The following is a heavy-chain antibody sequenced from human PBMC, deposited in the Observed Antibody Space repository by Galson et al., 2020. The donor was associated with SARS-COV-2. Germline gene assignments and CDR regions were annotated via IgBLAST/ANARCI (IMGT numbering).Heavy chain of an antibody. V-gene: IGHV3-23*01. CDR1: GFTFSSYA. D-gene: IGHD1-26*01. Sequence: GESLKISCAASGFTFSSYAMSWVRQAPGKGLEWVSGISGSGGSTYYADSVKGRFTISRDNSKNTLYLQMNSLRAEDTAVYYCAKGGIVGAHVDYWGQGTLVTVSS. CDR3: AKGGIVGAHVDY. J-gene: IGHJ4*02. CDR2: ISGSGGST.